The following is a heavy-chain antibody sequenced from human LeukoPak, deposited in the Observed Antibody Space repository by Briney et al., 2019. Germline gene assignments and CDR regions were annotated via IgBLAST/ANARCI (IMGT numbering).Heavy chain of an antibody. V-gene: IGHV4-4*02. CDR1: GDSINNSNW. CDR2: IHHSGST. Sequence: SETLSLTWAISGDSINNSNWWSWVRQPPGKGLEWIGEIHHSGSTNYSPSLKSRVTMSVDKSKNQLSLKLTSVTAADTAVYYCARDSNNWSDAFDVWGRGTRVTVSS. J-gene: IGHJ3*01. D-gene: IGHD1-1*01. CDR3: ARDSNNWSDAFDV.